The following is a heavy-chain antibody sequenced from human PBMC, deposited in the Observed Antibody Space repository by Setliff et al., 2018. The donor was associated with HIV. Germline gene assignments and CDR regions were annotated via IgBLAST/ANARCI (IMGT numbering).Heavy chain of an antibody. CDR3: ARYLDWLLSFDI. D-gene: IGHD3-9*01. CDR2: IKSKTDGGTT. Sequence: PGGSLRLSCAASGFTFSNAWMSWVRQAPGKGLEWVGRIKSKTDGGTTDYAAPVKGRFTISRDDSKNTLYLQMNSLKTEDTAVYYCARYLDWLLSFDIWGQGTMVTVSS. V-gene: IGHV3-15*01. CDR1: GFTFSNAW. J-gene: IGHJ3*02.